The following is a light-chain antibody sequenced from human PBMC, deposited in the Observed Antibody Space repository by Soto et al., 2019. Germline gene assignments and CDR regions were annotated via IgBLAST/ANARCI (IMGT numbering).Light chain of an antibody. V-gene: IGLV2-8*01. CDR2: EVS. CDR1: SSDVGGYNL. CDR3: SSHGGGNNWGV. J-gene: IGLJ3*02. Sequence: QSALTQPPSASGSPGQSVTISCTGTSSDVGGYNLVSWYQQHPGKAPKLMIYEVSKRPSGVPDRFSGSKSGNTASLTVSGLQAEDEADYFCSSHGGGNNWGVFGGGTQLTVL.